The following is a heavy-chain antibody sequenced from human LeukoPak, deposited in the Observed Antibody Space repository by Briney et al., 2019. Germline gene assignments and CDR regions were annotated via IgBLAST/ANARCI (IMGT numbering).Heavy chain of an antibody. CDR1: GGSISSYY. D-gene: IGHD6-6*01. Sequence: SSENLSLTGTVSGGSISSYYWSWIRQPDGKGLEWIGRIYTSGSTNYNPSLKSRVTMSVDTSKNQFSLKLSSVTAADTAVYYCAREEGFEYSSSGFDYWGQGTPVTVSS. CDR3: AREEGFEYSSSGFDY. V-gene: IGHV4-4*07. CDR2: IYTSGST. J-gene: IGHJ4*02.